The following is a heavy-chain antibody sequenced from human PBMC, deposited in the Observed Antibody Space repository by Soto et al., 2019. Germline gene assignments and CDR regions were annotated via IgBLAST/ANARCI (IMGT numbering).Heavy chain of an antibody. CDR3: AKVDTIILVVSDAFDI. V-gene: IGHV3-30*18. CDR2: ITYDGSNK. Sequence: QVQLVESGGGVVQPGRSLRLSCAASGFTFSKCGMHWVRQAPGKGLEWVAVITYDGSNKYYADSVKGRFTISRDNSNNTLYLQMNSLRDEDTAGYYCAKVDTIILVVSDAFDIWGQGKMVTVSS. J-gene: IGHJ3*02. D-gene: IGHD3-22*01. CDR1: GFTFSKCG.